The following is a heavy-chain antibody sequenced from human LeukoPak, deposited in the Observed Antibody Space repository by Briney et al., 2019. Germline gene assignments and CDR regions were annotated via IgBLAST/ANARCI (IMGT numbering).Heavy chain of an antibody. D-gene: IGHD2-21*02. J-gene: IGHJ4*02. Sequence: GGSLRLSCAASGFTFRSYGIHWVRQAPGKGLEWVAVISYDGSNKYYADSVKGRFTISRDNSKNTLFLQINSLRAEDTAVYYCAKAYCGGDCYSGVDFFDYWGQGTLVTVSS. CDR3: AKAYCGGDCYSGVDFFDY. CDR1: GFTFRSYG. V-gene: IGHV3-30*18. CDR2: ISYDGSNK.